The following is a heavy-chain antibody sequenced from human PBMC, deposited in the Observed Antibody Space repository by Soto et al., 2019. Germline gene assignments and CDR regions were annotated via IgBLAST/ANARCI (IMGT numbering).Heavy chain of an antibody. V-gene: IGHV6-1*01. D-gene: IGHD1-26*01. CDR3: ARAAYSGSYQGYFDY. J-gene: IGHJ4*02. CDR2: TYYRSKWYS. Sequence: QTLSLTCAMSGESVSSNSATWNWIRQSPSRGLEWLGRTYYRSKWYSDYAVSVKSRITINPDTSKNQFSLQLNSVTPEDTAVYYCARAAYSGSYQGYFDYWGQGTLVTVSS. CDR1: GESVSSNSAT.